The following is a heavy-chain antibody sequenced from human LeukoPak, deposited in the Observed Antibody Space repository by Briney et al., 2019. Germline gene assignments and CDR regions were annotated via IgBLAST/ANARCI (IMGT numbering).Heavy chain of an antibody. CDR2: ISSRGETI. CDR1: GFTFSSYT. CDR3: ARDTHDDNRGTTWDY. D-gene: IGHD1-1*01. Sequence: GGSLRLSCVASGFTFSSYTMNWVRQALGKGLEWVSYISSRGETIYYADSVKGRFTISKDNAKSSLYLQMNSLRAEDTAVYYCARDTHDDNRGTTWDYWGQGTLVTVSS. V-gene: IGHV3-48*04. J-gene: IGHJ4*02.